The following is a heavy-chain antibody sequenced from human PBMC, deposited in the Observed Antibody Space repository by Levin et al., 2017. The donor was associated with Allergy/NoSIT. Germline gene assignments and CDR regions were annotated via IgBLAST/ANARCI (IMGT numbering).Heavy chain of an antibody. J-gene: IGHJ4*02. CDR3: AREPPSPAAAGYDY. D-gene: IGHD6-13*01. CDR1: GFTFSSYW. CDR2: INSDGSST. V-gene: IGHV3-74*01. Sequence: GEFLKISCAASGFTFSSYWMHWVRQAPGKGLVWVSRINSDGSSTSYADSVKGRFTISRDNAKNTLYLQMNSLRAEDTAVYYCAREPPSPAAAGYDYWGQGTLVTVSS.